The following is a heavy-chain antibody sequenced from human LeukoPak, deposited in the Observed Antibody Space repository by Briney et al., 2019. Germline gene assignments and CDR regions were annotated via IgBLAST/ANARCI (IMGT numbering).Heavy chain of an antibody. CDR3: ARLSSGSYVY. Sequence: SHTLSLTCAISGDSVSSNSAAWSWIRQSPSRGLEWLGRTYYRSKWYNDYAVSVKSRITINPDTSKNQFSLKLSSVTAADTAVYYCARLSSGSYVYWGRGTLVTVSS. V-gene: IGHV6-1*01. CDR1: GDSVSSNSAA. D-gene: IGHD3-10*02. CDR2: TYYRSKWYN. J-gene: IGHJ4*02.